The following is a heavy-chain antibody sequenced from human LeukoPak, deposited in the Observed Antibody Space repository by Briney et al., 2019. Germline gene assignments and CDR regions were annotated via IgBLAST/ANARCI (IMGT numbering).Heavy chain of an antibody. CDR1: GYTFASYD. J-gene: IGHJ6*02. V-gene: IGHV1-8*01. CDR2: MNPNSGNT. CDR3: ARSRSVGSYYLWEGSYGMDV. Sequence: ASVKVSCKASGYTFASYDINWVRQATGQGLEWMGWMNPNSGNTGYAQKFQGRVTMTRNTSISTAYMELSSLRSDDTAVYYCARSRSVGSYYLWEGSYGMDVWGQGTTVTVSS. D-gene: IGHD1-26*01.